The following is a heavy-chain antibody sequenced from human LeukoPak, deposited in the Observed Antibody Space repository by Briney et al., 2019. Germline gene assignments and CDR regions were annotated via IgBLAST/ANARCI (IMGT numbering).Heavy chain of an antibody. CDR1: GFTFSSYA. Sequence: GASLRLSCAASGFTFSSYAMSWVRQAPGKGLEWVGRIKSKTDGGTTDYAAPVKGRFTISRDDSKNTLYLQMNSLKTEDTAVYYCTTAYSSGWYYYYYYGMDVWGQGTTVTVSS. D-gene: IGHD6-19*01. CDR3: TTAYSSGWYYYYYYGMDV. V-gene: IGHV3-15*01. J-gene: IGHJ6*02. CDR2: IKSKTDGGTT.